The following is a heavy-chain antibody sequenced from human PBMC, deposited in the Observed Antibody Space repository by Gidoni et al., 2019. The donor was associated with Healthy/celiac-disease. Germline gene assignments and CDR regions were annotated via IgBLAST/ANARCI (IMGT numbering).Heavy chain of an antibody. V-gene: IGHV4-61*02. CDR3: ARGDSSSSLEGFDP. CDR1: GGSISSGSYY. D-gene: IGHD6-6*01. Sequence: QVQLQESGPGLVKPSQTLSLTCTVSGGSISSGSYYWSWIRQPAGKGLEWIGRIYTSGSTNYNPSLKSRVTISVDTSKNQFSLKLSSVTAADTAVYYCARGDSSSSLEGFDPWGQGTLVTVSS. J-gene: IGHJ5*02. CDR2: IYTSGST.